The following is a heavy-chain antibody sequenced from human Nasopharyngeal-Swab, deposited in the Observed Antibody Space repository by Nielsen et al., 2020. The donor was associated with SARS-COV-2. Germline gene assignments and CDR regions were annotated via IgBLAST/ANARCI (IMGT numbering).Heavy chain of an antibody. CDR3: ARVGVRSDYVSFGRPGTIDY. CDR1: GGSISSYY. D-gene: IGHD3-10*01. J-gene: IGHJ4*02. Sequence: SETLSLTCTVSGGSISSYYWSWIRQPPGKGLEWIGYIYYSGSTNYNPSLKSRVTISVDTSKNQFSLKLSSVTAADTAVYYCARVGVRSDYVSFGRPGTIDYWGQGTLVTVSS. V-gene: IGHV4-59*12. CDR2: IYYSGST.